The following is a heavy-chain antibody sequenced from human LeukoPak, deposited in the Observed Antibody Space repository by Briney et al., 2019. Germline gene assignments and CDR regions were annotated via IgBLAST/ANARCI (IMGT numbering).Heavy chain of an antibody. CDR3: TRMDYYDSSGYYSDFDY. J-gene: IGHJ4*02. CDR2: IRSKAYGGTT. Sequence: PGGSLGLSCTASGFTFGDYAMSWFRQAPGKGLEWVGFIRSKAYGGTTEYAASVKGRFTISRDDSKSIAYLQMNSLKTEDTAVYYCTRMDYYDSSGYYSDFDYWGQGTLVTVSS. D-gene: IGHD3-22*01. CDR1: GFTFGDYA. V-gene: IGHV3-49*03.